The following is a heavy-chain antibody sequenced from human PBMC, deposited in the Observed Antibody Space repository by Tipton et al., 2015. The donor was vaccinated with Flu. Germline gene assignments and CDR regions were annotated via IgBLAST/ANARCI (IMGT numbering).Heavy chain of an antibody. CDR2: ISGSGGST. D-gene: IGHD1-7*01. Sequence: SLRLSCAASGFTFGSYAMSWVRQAPGKGLEWVSAISGSGGSTYYADSVKGRFTISRDNSKNTLYLQMNSLRAEDTAVYYCAKYTITGTTADYWGQGTLVTVSS. J-gene: IGHJ4*02. V-gene: IGHV3-23*01. CDR1: GFTFGSYA. CDR3: AKYTITGTTADY.